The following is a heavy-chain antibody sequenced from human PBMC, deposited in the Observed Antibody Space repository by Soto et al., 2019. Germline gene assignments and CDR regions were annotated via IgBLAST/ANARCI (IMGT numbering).Heavy chain of an antibody. CDR3: ARIGVVGATSPDY. Sequence: EVQLVESGGGLVQPGGSLRLSCAASGFTFSSYSMNWVRQAPGKGLEWVSYISSSSGNKDYADSVKGRFTISRDNAKNSLYLQMNSLRAEDTAVYYCARIGVVGATSPDYWGQGTLVTVSS. V-gene: IGHV3-48*01. CDR2: ISSSSGNK. J-gene: IGHJ4*02. D-gene: IGHD1-26*01. CDR1: GFTFSSYS.